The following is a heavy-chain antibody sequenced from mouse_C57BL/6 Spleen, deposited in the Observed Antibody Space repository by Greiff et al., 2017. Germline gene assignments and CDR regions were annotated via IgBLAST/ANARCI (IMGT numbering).Heavy chain of an antibody. CDR3: ARQLLHYAMDY. D-gene: IGHD1-1*01. Sequence: DVKLVESGGGLVKPGGSLKLSCAASGFTFSDYGMHWVRQAPEKGLEWVAYISSGSSTIYYADTVKGRFTISRDNAKNTLFLQMTSLRSEDTAMYYCARQLLHYAMDYWGQGTSVTVSS. CDR1: GFTFSDYG. V-gene: IGHV5-17*01. CDR2: ISSGSSTI. J-gene: IGHJ4*01.